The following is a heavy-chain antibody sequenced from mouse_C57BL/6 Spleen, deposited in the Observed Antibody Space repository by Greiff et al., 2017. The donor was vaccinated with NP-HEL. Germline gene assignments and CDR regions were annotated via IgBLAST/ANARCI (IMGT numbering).Heavy chain of an antibody. D-gene: IGHD2-3*01. J-gene: IGHJ1*03. CDR3: ARGIYDGYYRYFDV. Sequence: VQLQQSGPELVKPGASVKISCKASGYSFTDYNMNWVKQSNGKSLEWIGVINPNYGTTSYNQKFKGKATLTADKSSSTAYMQLNSLTSEDSAVSYYARGIYDGYYRYFDVWGKGTTVTVSS. CDR2: INPNYGTT. V-gene: IGHV1-39*01. CDR1: GYSFTDYN.